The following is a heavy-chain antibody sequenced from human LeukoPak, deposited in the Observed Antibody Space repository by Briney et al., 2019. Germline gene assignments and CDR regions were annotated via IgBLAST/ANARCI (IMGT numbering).Heavy chain of an antibody. CDR3: ARGGGLDV. D-gene: IGHD3-16*01. Sequence: GGSLRLSCAASGVSFSTYWMHWVRQAPGKGLVWVSRISSDGSSTTYADSVQGRFTISRDNAKNTLYLQMNSLRAEDTAVYFCARGGGLDVWGQGATVTVSS. CDR1: GVSFSTYW. V-gene: IGHV3-74*01. CDR2: ISSDGSST. J-gene: IGHJ6*02.